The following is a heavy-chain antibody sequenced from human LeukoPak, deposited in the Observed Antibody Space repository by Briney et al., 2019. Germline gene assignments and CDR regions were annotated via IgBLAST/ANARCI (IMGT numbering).Heavy chain of an antibody. CDR2: IYYSGST. CDR3: ARQGDEWLRYFDY. V-gene: IGHV4-61*08. CDR1: GGSISSGDYY. J-gene: IGHJ4*02. Sequence: SETLSLTCTVSGGSISSGDYYWRWIRQPPGKGLEWIGYIYYSGSTNYNPSLKSRVTISVDTSKNQFSLKLSSVTAADTAVYYCARQGDEWLRYFDYWGQGTLVTVSS. D-gene: IGHD5-12*01.